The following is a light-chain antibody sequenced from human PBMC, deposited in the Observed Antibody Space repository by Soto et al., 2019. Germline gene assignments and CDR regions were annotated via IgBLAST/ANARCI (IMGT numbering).Light chain of an antibody. J-gene: IGKJ3*01. CDR1: QSVSSDY. V-gene: IGKV3-20*01. CDR3: QHYDNSPPSVT. CDR2: GAS. Sequence: EIVLTQSPDTLSLSPGERATLSCRASQSVSSDYLVWYQQKPGQAPRLLIYGASRRATGIPDRFSGSGSGTDFILTISRLEPEAFAVYYCQHYDNSPPSVTFGPGTKVDIK.